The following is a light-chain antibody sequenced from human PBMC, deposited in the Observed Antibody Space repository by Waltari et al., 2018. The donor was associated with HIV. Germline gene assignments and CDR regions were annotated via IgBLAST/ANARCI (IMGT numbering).Light chain of an antibody. V-gene: IGLV2-14*01. CDR3: SSYTTTTTIL. J-gene: IGLJ3*02. CDR2: EVT. Sequence: QSALPQPASVSGSPGQPTTLPCTATNSDLGRYTYVSCYQQHPGQAPTRLIYEVTHRPSGISYRFSGSKTGNTASMTISGLQAEDEADYYCSSYTTTTTILFGGGTKVTVL. CDR1: NSDLGRYTY.